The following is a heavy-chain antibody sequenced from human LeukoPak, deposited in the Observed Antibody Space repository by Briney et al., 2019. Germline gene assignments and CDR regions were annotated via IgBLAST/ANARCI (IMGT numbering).Heavy chain of an antibody. CDR1: GFTFSSYG. J-gene: IGHJ4*02. V-gene: IGHV3-7*01. Sequence: GGSLRLSCAASGFTFSSYGMSWVRQAPGKGLEWVATIKQDGSEKYYVDSVKGRFTISRDNAKNSLYLQMNSLRAEDTAVYYCARGDRGGYWGQGTLVTVSS. CDR2: IKQDGSEK. CDR3: ARGDRGGY. D-gene: IGHD3-10*01.